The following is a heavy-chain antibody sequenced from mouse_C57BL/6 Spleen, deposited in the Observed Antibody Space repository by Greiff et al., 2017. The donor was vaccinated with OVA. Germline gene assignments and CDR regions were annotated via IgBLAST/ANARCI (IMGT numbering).Heavy chain of an antibody. CDR3: ARDYYGSSPYAMDY. D-gene: IGHD1-1*01. CDR2: IYPGSGRT. CDR1: GYTFTSYW. Sequence: QVQLQQPGAELVKPGASVKMSCKASGYTFTSYWITWVKQRPGQGLEWIGDIYPGSGRTNYHEQFTSKATLSVDTSSSTAYMQLSSLTSEDSADYYCARDYYGSSPYAMDYWGQGTSVTVSS. V-gene: IGHV1-55*01. J-gene: IGHJ4*01.